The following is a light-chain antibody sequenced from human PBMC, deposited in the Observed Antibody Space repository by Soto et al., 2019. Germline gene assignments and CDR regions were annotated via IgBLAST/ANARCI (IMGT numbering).Light chain of an antibody. J-gene: IGKJ4*01. CDR2: GAS. Sequence: EIVMTQSPATLSVSPGERATLSCRASQSVSSNLACYQQKPGQAPRHLIYGASTRATGIPARFSGSASGTEFTLTISSLQSEDVAVYYCQQYNNWPLTFGGGTKVEIK. CDR3: QQYNNWPLT. CDR1: QSVSSN. V-gene: IGKV3D-15*01.